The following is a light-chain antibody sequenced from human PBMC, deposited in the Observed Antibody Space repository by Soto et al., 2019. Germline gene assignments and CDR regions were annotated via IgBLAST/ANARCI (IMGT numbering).Light chain of an antibody. V-gene: IGKV1-5*01. J-gene: IGKJ4*01. CDR3: QQYNSYPFT. Sequence: DIQMTQSPSTLSASVGDRVTITCRASQSISSWLAWYQQKPGKAPKLLSYDASSLESGVPSRFSGSGSGTEFPITMSSLQYDDFANYYCQQYNSYPFTFGGGTKVDIK. CDR2: DAS. CDR1: QSISSW.